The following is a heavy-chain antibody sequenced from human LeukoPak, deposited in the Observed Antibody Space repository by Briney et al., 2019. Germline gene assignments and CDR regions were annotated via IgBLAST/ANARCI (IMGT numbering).Heavy chain of an antibody. Sequence: GRSLRLSCAASGFTFDDYAMHWVRQAPGKGLEWVSGISWNSGSIGYADSVKGRFTISRDNAKNSLYLQMNSLRAEDTALYYCAKAPNSYYYDSSGYYFVDWGQGTLVTVSS. CDR2: ISWNSGSI. D-gene: IGHD3-22*01. CDR1: GFTFDDYA. CDR3: AKAPNSYYYDSSGYYFVD. V-gene: IGHV3-9*01. J-gene: IGHJ4*02.